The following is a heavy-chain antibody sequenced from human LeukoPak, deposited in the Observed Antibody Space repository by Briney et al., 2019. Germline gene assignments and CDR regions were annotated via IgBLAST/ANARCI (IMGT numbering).Heavy chain of an antibody. CDR3: AKTGTLVSPGLYFDK. D-gene: IGHD4-23*01. CDR2: ISGGGDRT. J-gene: IGHJ4*02. Sequence: GGSLRLSCAASGFTFKNFPMTWVRQAPGKGLEWVSTISGGGDRTYYADSVKGRFTISRDNSLNSLFLQCNSLRAEDSAIYCCAKTGTLVSPGLYFDKWGQGTQVTVSS. CDR1: GFTFKNFP. V-gene: IGHV3-23*01.